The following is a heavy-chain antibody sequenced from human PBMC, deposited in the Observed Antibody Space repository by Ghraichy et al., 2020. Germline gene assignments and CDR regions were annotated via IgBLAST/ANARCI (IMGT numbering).Heavy chain of an antibody. J-gene: IGHJ4*02. Sequence: SETLSLTCTVSGGSVSSGSFYWSWIRQPPGKGLEWIGYIYDSGSTNYNPSLKSRVTISVDTSKNQFSLKLSSVTAADTAMYYCASSPRSGWNYFDSWGQGALVSVSS. CDR2: IYDSGST. V-gene: IGHV4-61*01. CDR3: ASSPRSGWNYFDS. D-gene: IGHD6-19*01. CDR1: GGSVSSGSFY.